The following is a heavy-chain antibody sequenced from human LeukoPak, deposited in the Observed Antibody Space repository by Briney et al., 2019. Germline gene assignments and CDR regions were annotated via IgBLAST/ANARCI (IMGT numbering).Heavy chain of an antibody. CDR2: ISGSGGST. CDR3: AKRSITIFGVVITDY. Sequence: PGGSLRLSCAVSGFIFSNYAMSWVRQAPGKGLEWVSAISGSGGSTYYADSVKGRFTISRDNSKNTLYLQMNSLRAEDTAVYYCAKRSITIFGVVITDYWGQGTLVTVSS. J-gene: IGHJ4*02. D-gene: IGHD3-3*01. CDR1: GFIFSNYA. V-gene: IGHV3-23*01.